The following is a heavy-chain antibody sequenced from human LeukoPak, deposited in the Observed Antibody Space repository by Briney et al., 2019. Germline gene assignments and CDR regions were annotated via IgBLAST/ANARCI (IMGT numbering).Heavy chain of an antibody. CDR3: ARSTDYYDSSGYYYMDV. D-gene: IGHD3-22*01. CDR2: ISAYNGNT. J-gene: IGHJ6*03. V-gene: IGHV1-18*01. CDR1: DYTFTSYG. Sequence: ASVKVSCKASDYTFTSYGISWVRQAPGQGLEWMGWISAYNGNTNYAQKLQGRVTMTTDTSTSTAYMELRSLRSDDTAVYYCARSTDYYDSSGYYYMDVWGKGTTVTVSS.